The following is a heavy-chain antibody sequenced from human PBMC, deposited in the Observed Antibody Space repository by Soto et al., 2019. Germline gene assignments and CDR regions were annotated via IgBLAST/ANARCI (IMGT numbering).Heavy chain of an antibody. J-gene: IGHJ4*01. V-gene: IGHV1-3*04. D-gene: IGHD6-25*01. Sequence: QVQLVQSGTEVKRPGASVKVSCKASGYRFTNYPMQWVRQAPGQRLEWVGWINIGTGDTKYSRQLQGRVTITRDTSANTASMQLTSLTSEDTAVYYCMKDSNIAAAGDYWGHGTLVTVSS. CDR1: GYRFTNYP. CDR2: INIGTGDT. CDR3: MKDSNIAAAGDY.